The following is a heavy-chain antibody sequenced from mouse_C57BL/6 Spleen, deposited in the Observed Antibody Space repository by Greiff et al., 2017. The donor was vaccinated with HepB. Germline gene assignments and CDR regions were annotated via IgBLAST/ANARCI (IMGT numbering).Heavy chain of an antibody. J-gene: IGHJ1*03. CDR1: GYSITSGYY. V-gene: IGHV3-6*01. D-gene: IGHD2-4*01. CDR3: ARAPYYDYAYWYFDV. CDR2: ISYDGSN. Sequence: EVKLMESGPGLVKPSQSLSLTCSVTGYSITSGYYWNWIRQFPGNKLEWMGYISYDGSNNSNPSLKNRISITRDTSKNQFFLKLNSVTTEDTATYYCARAPYYDYAYWYFDVWGTGTTVTVSS.